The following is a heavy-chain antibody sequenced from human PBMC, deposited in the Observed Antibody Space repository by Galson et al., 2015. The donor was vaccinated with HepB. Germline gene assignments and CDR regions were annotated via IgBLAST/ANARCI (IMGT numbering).Heavy chain of an antibody. V-gene: IGHV3-53*01. CDR3: AREAGATDS. D-gene: IGHD1-26*01. CDR2: IYVDGST. CDR1: GFTVSSSH. Sequence: SLRLSCAASGFTVSSSHMSWVRQAPGKGLEWVSVIYVDGSTFYADSVKGRFTISRDNSKNTLYLQMNSLRAEDTAVYYCAREAGATDSWGQGALVTVSS. J-gene: IGHJ4*02.